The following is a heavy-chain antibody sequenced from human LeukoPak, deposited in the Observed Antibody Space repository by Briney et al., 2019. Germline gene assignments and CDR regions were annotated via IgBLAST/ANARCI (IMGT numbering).Heavy chain of an antibody. V-gene: IGHV3-30-3*01. Sequence: QPGRSLRLSCAASGFTFSSYAMHWVRLAPGKGLEWVAVISSDGTTKFYADSVKGRFTISRDNSKNTLYLQMNSLRPEDTTVYFCARGSTTPGLWYFDLWGRGTLVTVSS. CDR1: GFTFSSYA. D-gene: IGHD1-14*01. CDR2: ISSDGTTK. CDR3: ARGSTTPGLWYFDL. J-gene: IGHJ2*01.